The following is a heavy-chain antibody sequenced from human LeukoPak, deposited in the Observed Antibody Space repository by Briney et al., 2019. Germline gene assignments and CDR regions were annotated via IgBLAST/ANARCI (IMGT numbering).Heavy chain of an antibody. J-gene: IGHJ5*02. V-gene: IGHV4-59*01. Sequence: SETLSLTCAVYGGSFSGYYWSWIRQPPGKGLEWIGYIYYSGSTNYNPSLKSRVTISVDTSKNQFSLKLSSVTAADTAVYYCARANEFNWFDPWGQGTLVTVSS. CDR3: ARANEFNWFDP. D-gene: IGHD1-1*01. CDR1: GGSFSGYY. CDR2: IYYSGST.